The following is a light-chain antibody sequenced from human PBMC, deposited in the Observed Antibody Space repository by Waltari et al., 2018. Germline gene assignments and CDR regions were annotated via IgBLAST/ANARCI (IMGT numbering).Light chain of an antibody. Sequence: QLVLTQSPSASASLGASVKLTCTLSSGHSSNVIAWLQQQPAKGPRYLMTVNSDGSHSKGDKVPDRFSGSSSGAEHYLTISSLQSEDEADYYCQTGGHGTWVFGGGTKLTVL. J-gene: IGLJ3*02. V-gene: IGLV4-69*01. CDR2: VNSDGSH. CDR1: SGHSSNV. CDR3: QTGGHGTWV.